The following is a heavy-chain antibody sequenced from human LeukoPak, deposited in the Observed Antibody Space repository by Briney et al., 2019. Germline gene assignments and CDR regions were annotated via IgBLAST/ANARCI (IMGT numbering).Heavy chain of an antibody. CDR2: MSHSGNA. D-gene: IGHD3-10*01. CDR1: DYSITSGYF. V-gene: IGHV4-38-2*02. J-gene: IGHJ4*02. Sequence: SETLSLTCAVSDYSITSGYFWGWIRQPPGKGLEWIGCMSHSGNAYYSPSLKSRVTISLETSTNQVSLRLSSVTAADTAVYYCVRESDWFGEVDWGQGTLVTVSS. CDR3: VRESDWFGEVD.